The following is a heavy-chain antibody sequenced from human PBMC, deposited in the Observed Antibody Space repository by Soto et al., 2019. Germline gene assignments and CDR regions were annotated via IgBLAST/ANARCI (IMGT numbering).Heavy chain of an antibody. V-gene: IGHV1-69*13. D-gene: IGHD6-6*01. CDR3: ARYNIAARLYYYHGMDV. CDR2: IIPIFGTA. CDR1: GGTFSSYA. Sequence: SSVKVSCKASGGTFSSYAISWVRQAPGQGLEWMGGIIPIFGTANYAQKFQGRVTITADESTSTAYMELSSLRSEDTAVYYCARYNIAARLYYYHGMDVWGEGTTVTVSS. J-gene: IGHJ6*04.